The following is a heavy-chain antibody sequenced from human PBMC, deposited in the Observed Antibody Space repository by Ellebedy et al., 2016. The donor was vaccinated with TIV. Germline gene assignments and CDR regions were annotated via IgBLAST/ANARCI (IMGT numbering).Heavy chain of an antibody. V-gene: IGHV3-33*01. CDR2: IYYDGTNE. CDR3: ARNSHFDWSFYVDY. CDR1: GFTFSNYA. Sequence: GESLKISCAASGFTFSNYAMHWVHQAPGKGLEWVALIYYDGTNEHHADSVKGRFTISRDNSKNTLYLQMNSLRGDDTAVYYCARNSHFDWSFYVDYWGQGTLVTVSS. J-gene: IGHJ4*02. D-gene: IGHD3-9*01.